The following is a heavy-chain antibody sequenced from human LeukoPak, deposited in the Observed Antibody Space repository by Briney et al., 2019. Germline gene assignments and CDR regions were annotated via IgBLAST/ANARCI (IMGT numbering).Heavy chain of an antibody. CDR3: ARDQALYYYGSGSYYPDY. D-gene: IGHD3-10*01. V-gene: IGHV3-21*01. CDR1: GFTFSSYS. CDR2: ISSSSSYI. Sequence: GGSLRLSCAASGFTFSSYSMNWVRQAPGKGLEWVSSISSSSSYIYYADSVKGRFTISRDNAKNSLYLQMNSLRAEDTAVYYCARDQALYYYGSGSYYPDYWGQGTLVTVSS. J-gene: IGHJ4*02.